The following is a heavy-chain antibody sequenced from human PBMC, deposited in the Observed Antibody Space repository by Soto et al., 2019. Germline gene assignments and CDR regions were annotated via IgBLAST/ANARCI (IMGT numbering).Heavy chain of an antibody. Sequence: AXVKVSCKASGYSFSTCAIHWVRQAPGQRLEWMGWINAGNGDTKYSEKFQGRVTITGRTSASTAYMDLSSLRSEDTAVYYCATQGRTTTEFDFWGQGTLVTVSS. CDR3: ATQGRTTTEFDF. V-gene: IGHV1-3*01. J-gene: IGHJ4*02. D-gene: IGHD4-4*01. CDR1: GYSFSTCA. CDR2: INAGNGDT.